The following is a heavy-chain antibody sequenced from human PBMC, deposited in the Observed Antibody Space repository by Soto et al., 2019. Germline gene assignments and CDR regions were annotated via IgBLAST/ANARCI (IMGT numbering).Heavy chain of an antibody. CDR2: IKSKADGGTT. CDR3: TTERITMALYLDY. J-gene: IGHJ4*02. CDR1: GFTFINAW. V-gene: IGHV3-15*01. D-gene: IGHD3-10*01. Sequence: GGSLRLSCAASGFTFINAWMSWVRQAPGKGLEWVGRIKSKADGGTTHYSAPVKGRFTISRDASKNTLYLQMNSLKTEDTAVYYCTTERITMALYLDYWGQGTLVTVSS.